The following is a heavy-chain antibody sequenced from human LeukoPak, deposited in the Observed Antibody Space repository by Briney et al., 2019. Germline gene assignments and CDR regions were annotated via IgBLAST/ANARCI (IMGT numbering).Heavy chain of an antibody. J-gene: IGHJ4*02. V-gene: IGHV3-23*01. CDR2: ISGSGGST. CDR1: GFTFSSSN. D-gene: IGHD6-6*01. Sequence: GGSLRLSCAASGFTFSSSNMSWVRQAPGKGLEWVSAISGSGGSTYYADSVKGRFTISRDNSKNTLYLQMNSLRAEDTAVYYCAKDDSWIAARFDYWGQGTLVTVSS. CDR3: AKDDSWIAARFDY.